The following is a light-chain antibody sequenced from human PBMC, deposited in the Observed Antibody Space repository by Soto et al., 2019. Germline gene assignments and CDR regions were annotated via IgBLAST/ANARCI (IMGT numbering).Light chain of an antibody. J-gene: IGKJ2*01. Sequence: ENVLTQSPGTLSLSPGERATLSCRASQSVSSTFFAWYQQKPGQALRLLLYAAASRATGIPDRFSGSGSGKDFTLTISRLEPEDFAVYYCQQYSYPPPTFGQGTKLEIK. CDR3: QQYSYPPPT. V-gene: IGKV3-20*01. CDR1: QSVSSTF. CDR2: AAA.